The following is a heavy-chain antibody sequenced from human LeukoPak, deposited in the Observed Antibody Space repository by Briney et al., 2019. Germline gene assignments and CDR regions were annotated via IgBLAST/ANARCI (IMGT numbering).Heavy chain of an antibody. CDR2: ISSTGSVI. Sequence: GGSLRLSCAGFGFTFRSYEMNWVRQAPGKGLEWISYISSTGSVIYYADSVKGRFTISRDNAKNSLYLQMNSLRAEGTAVYYCPRVFSYYTYSFDYWGQGTLVTVSS. J-gene: IGHJ4*02. D-gene: IGHD3-22*01. V-gene: IGHV3-48*03. CDR1: GFTFRSYE. CDR3: PRVFSYYTYSFDY.